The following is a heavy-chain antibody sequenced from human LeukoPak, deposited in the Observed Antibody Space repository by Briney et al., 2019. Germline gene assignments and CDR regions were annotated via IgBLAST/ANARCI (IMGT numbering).Heavy chain of an antibody. Sequence: GGSLRLSCAASGFTFSTFAMIWVRQPPGQGLEWVSSIFPSDGEIHYADSVGGRFTISRDNSKTTLSLQMNILRAEDTAIYYCATYRQVLLPFDSWGQGTLVTVSS. D-gene: IGHD2-8*02. CDR2: IFPSDGEI. V-gene: IGHV3-23*01. J-gene: IGHJ4*02. CDR3: ATYRQVLLPFDS. CDR1: GFTFSTFA.